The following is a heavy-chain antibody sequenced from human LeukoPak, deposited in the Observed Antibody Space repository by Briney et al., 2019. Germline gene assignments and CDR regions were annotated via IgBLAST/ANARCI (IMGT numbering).Heavy chain of an antibody. CDR2: IKQDGSGK. Sequence: GGSLRLSCAASGFTFSSYWMDWVRQAPGKGLEWVANIKQDGSGKYYVNTVKGRFTISRDNAQNSLYLQMNSLRGEDTAVYYCARVRGGYCSGTSCYNAFDIWGQGTMVTVSS. CDR1: GFTFSSYW. V-gene: IGHV3-7*01. J-gene: IGHJ3*02. D-gene: IGHD2-2*02. CDR3: ARVRGGYCSGTSCYNAFDI.